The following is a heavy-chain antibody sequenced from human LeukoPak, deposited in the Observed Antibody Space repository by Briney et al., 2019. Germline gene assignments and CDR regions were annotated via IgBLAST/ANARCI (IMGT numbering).Heavy chain of an antibody. CDR3: ARRGLYGPIY. Sequence: KPSETLSLTCAVYGGSFSGYYWSWIRQPPGKGLEWIGEINHSGSTNYNPSLKSRVTISVDTSKNQFSLKLSSVTAADTAVYYCARRGLYGPIYWGQETLVTVSS. CDR2: INHSGST. V-gene: IGHV4-34*01. CDR1: GGSFSGYY. D-gene: IGHD2/OR15-2a*01. J-gene: IGHJ4*02.